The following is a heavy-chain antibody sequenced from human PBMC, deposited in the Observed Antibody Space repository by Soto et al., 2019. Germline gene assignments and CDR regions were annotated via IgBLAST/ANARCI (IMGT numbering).Heavy chain of an antibody. D-gene: IGHD5-12*01. J-gene: IGHJ4*02. V-gene: IGHV4-4*07. Sequence: YETLSFTCTVSGGSISSYYWSWIRQPAGKGLQWIGRIYTSGSTNYNPSLKSRVTMSVDTSKNQFSLKLRPVTAADTAVYYCARGIGWAYSGYDRLEYWEQGTLVTVCS. CDR1: GGSISSYY. CDR2: IYTSGST. CDR3: ARGIGWAYSGYDRLEY.